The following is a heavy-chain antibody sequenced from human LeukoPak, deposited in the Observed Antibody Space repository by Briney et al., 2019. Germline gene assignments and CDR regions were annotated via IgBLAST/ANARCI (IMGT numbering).Heavy chain of an antibody. J-gene: IGHJ4*02. CDR3: AKRGCSSTSCYVSVHLGRNYFDY. D-gene: IGHD2-2*01. CDR2: ISSSGSTI. Sequence: PGGSLRLSCAASGFTFSDYYMSWIRQAPGKGLEWVSYISSSGSTIYYADSVKGRFTISRDNAKNSLYLQMNSLRAEDTAVYYCAKRGCSSTSCYVSVHLGRNYFDYWGQGTLVTVSS. CDR1: GFTFSDYY. V-gene: IGHV3-11*01.